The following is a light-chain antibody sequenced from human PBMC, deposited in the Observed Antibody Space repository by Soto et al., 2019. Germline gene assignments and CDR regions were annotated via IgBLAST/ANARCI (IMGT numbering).Light chain of an antibody. CDR3: SSYTRASPPDYV. J-gene: IGLJ1*01. CDR1: SSDVGGYNF. V-gene: IGLV2-14*01. CDR2: DVN. Sequence: QSALTQPASVSGSPGQSITISCIGTSSDVGGYNFVSWYQQHPGKVPKLIIFDVNNRPSGVSTRFSGSKSGNTASLTISGLQTEDEADYYCSSYTRASPPDYVFGPGTKLTVL.